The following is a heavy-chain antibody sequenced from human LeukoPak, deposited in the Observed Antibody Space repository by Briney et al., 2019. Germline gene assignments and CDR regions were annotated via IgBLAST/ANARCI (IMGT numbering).Heavy chain of an antibody. CDR3: ARHSNYYDSGGYYYDY. Sequence: SVKVSCKASGGTFSSYAISWVRQAPGQGLEWMGRIIPIFGIASYAQKFQGRVTITADKSTSTAYMELSSLRSEDTAMYYCARHSNYYDSGGYYYDYWGQGTLVTVSS. J-gene: IGHJ4*02. V-gene: IGHV1-69*04. CDR2: IIPIFGIA. CDR1: GGTFSSYA. D-gene: IGHD3-22*01.